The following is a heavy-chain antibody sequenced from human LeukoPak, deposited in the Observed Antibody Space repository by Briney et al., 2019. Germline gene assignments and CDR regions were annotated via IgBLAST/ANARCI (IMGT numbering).Heavy chain of an antibody. V-gene: IGHV3-21*01. CDR3: ARSSLKWVRGVIIDPYYYYGMDV. Sequence: GSLRLSCAASGFTFSSYSMNWVRQAPGKGLEWVSSISSSSSYIYYADSVKGRFTISRDNAKNSLYLQMNSLRAEDTAVYYCARSSLKWVRGVIIDPYYYYGMDVWGKGTTVTVSS. J-gene: IGHJ6*04. CDR1: GFTFSSYS. CDR2: ISSSSSYI. D-gene: IGHD3-10*01.